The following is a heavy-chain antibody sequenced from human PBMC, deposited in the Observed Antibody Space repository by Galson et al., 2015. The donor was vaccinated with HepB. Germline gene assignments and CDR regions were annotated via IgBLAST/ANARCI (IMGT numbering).Heavy chain of an antibody. Sequence: SVKVSCKASGYTFTGYYMHWVRQAPGQGLEWMGWINPNSGGTNYAQKFQGRVTMTRDTSISTAYMELSSLTSDDTAVYYCARELRRPPAVAATGGCPGGYWGQGTLVTVSS. V-gene: IGHV1-2*02. CDR3: ARELRRPPAVAATGGCPGGY. CDR2: INPNSGGT. CDR1: GYTFTGYY. J-gene: IGHJ4*02. D-gene: IGHD2-15*01.